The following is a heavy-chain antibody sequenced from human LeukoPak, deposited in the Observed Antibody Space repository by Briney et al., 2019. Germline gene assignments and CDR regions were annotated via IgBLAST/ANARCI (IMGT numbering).Heavy chain of an antibody. CDR2: VLGSSENT. CDR3: AKGAWVDY. J-gene: IGHJ4*02. CDR1: GFPFTTFD. D-gene: IGHD7-27*01. V-gene: IGHV3-23*01. Sequence: GGSLRLSCVASGFPFTTFDMTWIRQAPGKGLEWVSGVLGSSENTYYADSVKGRFTISRDKSKNTLYLQMNSLRPEDTAIYYCAKGAWVDYCGQGTLVTVSS.